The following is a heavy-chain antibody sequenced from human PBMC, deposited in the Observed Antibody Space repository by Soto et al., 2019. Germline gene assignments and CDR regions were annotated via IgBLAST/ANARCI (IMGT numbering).Heavy chain of an antibody. CDR3: ARDDEYSGNGMDV. D-gene: IGHD3-10*01. CDR1: EFTFSNYG. J-gene: IGHJ6*02. Sequence: QVQLVESGGGVVQPGRSLRLSCAASEFTFSNYGMHWVRQAPGKGLEWVAVILNDGSNRYHADSVKDRFTISRDNSKNKLYLQMNSLRAEDPAVYYCARDDEYSGNGMDVWGQGTTVTVS. CDR2: ILNDGSNR. V-gene: IGHV3-33*01.